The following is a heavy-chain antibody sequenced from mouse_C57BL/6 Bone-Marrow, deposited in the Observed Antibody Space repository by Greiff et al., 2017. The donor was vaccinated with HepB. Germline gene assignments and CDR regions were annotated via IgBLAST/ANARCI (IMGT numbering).Heavy chain of an antibody. Sequence: VQLQQPGAELVKPGASVKMSCKASGYTFTSYWITWVKQRPGQGLEWIGDIYPGSGSTNYNEKFKSKATLTVDTSSSTAYMQLSSLTSEDSAVYYWAREENSAGYVAWFAYWGQGTLVTVSA. V-gene: IGHV1-55*01. CDR2: IYPGSGST. J-gene: IGHJ3*01. CDR3: AREENSAGYVAWFAY. CDR1: GYTFTSYW. D-gene: IGHD3-2*02.